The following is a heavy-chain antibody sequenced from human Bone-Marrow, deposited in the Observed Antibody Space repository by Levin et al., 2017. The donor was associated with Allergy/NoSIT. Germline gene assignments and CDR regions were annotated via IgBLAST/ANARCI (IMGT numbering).Heavy chain of an antibody. J-gene: IGHJ6*04. D-gene: IGHD5-12*01. CDR1: GYTFTGLA. CDR2: INTNTGNP. Sequence: GESLKISCKATGYTFTGLAMTWVRQAPGQGLEWMGWINTNTGNPTYAQGLTGRFVFSLDTSVNTAYLQISSLRAEDTAVYYCARGYRDYDCWGKGTTVTVSS. CDR3: ARGYRDYDC. V-gene: IGHV7-4-1*02.